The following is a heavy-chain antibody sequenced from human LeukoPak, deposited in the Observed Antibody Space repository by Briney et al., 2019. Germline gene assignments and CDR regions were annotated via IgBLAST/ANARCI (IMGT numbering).Heavy chain of an antibody. CDR2: IYYSGST. CDR3: ARQADDSSSSLVYFDY. J-gene: IGHJ4*02. CDR1: GGSISSGGYY. Sequence: PSQTLSLTCTVSGGSISSGGYYWSWIRQHPGKGLEWIGYIYYSGSTHYNPSLKSRVTISVDTSKNQFSLKLSPVTAADTAVYYCARQADDSSSSLVYFDYWGQGTLVTVSS. V-gene: IGHV4-31*03. D-gene: IGHD6-6*01.